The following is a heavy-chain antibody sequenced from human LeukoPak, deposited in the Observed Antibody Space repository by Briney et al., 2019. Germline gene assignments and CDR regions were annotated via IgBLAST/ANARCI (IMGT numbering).Heavy chain of an antibody. CDR3: ARDVPSNDYSNYFKPHDAFDI. CDR2: INQDGNEK. J-gene: IGHJ3*02. D-gene: IGHD4-11*01. V-gene: IGHV3-7*01. CDR1: GFTFSNYW. Sequence: PGGSLRLSCAASGFTFSNYWMSWVRQAPGKGLEWVGNINQDGNEKYYVDSVKGRFTISRDNAKNSLYLQMNSLRAEDTAVYYCARDVPSNDYSNYFKPHDAFDIWGQGTMVTVSS.